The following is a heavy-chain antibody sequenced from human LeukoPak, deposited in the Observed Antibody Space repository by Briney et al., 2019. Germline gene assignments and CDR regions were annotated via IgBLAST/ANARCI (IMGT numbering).Heavy chain of an antibody. J-gene: IGHJ4*02. Sequence: GGSLRLSCAASGFTFSSYAMSWVRQAPGKGLEWVANIKKDGSEKYYVDSVKGRFTISRDNAKNSLYLQMNSLRAEDTAVYYCARERVLGTYWGQGTLVTVSS. V-gene: IGHV3-7*05. CDR1: GFTFSSYA. D-gene: IGHD3/OR15-3a*01. CDR3: ARERVLGTY. CDR2: IKKDGSEK.